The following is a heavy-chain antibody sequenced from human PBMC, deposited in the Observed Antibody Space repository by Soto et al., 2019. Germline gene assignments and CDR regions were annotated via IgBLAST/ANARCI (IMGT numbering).Heavy chain of an antibody. CDR3: ARDSPPVDY. J-gene: IGHJ4*02. Sequence: ASVKVSCKASGYTFTSYAMHWVRQAPGQRLEWMGWINADNGNTKYAQKLQGRVTMTTDTSASTAYMELRSLTSDDTAVYYCARDSPPVDYWGQGTLVTVSS. CDR2: INADNGNT. CDR1: GYTFTSYA. V-gene: IGHV1-3*01.